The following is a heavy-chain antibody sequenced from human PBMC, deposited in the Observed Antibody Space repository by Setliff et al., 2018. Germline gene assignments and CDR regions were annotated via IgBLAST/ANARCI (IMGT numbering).Heavy chain of an antibody. CDR3: VREGVDSRSSTDYRYYMDV. J-gene: IGHJ6*03. Sequence: ASVKVSCKASGGTFSSYGISWVRQGPGQGLEWMGGTIPMFGTTSYARQFQGRVTIITDESTSTAYMQLSSLGSEDTAVYYCVREGVDSRSSTDYRYYMDVWGKGTTVTVSS. CDR1: GGTFSSYG. V-gene: IGHV1-69*05. D-gene: IGHD3-22*01. CDR2: TIPMFGTT.